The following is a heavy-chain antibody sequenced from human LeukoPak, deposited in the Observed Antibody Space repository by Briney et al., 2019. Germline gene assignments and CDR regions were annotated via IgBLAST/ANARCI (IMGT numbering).Heavy chain of an antibody. V-gene: IGHV4-59*01. CDR1: GGSISSYY. CDR2: IYYSGST. D-gene: IGHD5-24*01. CDR3: ASSLATIVDGMDV. J-gene: IGHJ6*02. Sequence: SETLSLTCTVSGGSISSYYWSWIRQPPGKGLEWIGYIYYSGSTNYNPSLQSRVTISVDTSKNQFSLKLSSVTAADTAVYYCASSLATIVDGMDVWGQGTTVTVSS.